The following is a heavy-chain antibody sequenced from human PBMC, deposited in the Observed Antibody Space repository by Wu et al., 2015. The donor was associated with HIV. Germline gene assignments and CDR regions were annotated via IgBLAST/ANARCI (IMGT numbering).Heavy chain of an antibody. D-gene: IGHD3-9*01. CDR2: MNPNSGNT. V-gene: IGHV1-8*01. CDR3: ARGQPWYYDILTGYFYGMDV. J-gene: IGHJ6*02. CDR1: GYTFTSYD. Sequence: QVQLVQSGAEVKKPGASVKVSCKASGYTFTSYDINWVRQATGQGLERMGWMNPNSGNTGYAQKFQGRVTMTRNTSISTAYMELSSLRSEDTAVYYCARGQPWYYDILTGYFYGMDVWGQGTTVTVSS.